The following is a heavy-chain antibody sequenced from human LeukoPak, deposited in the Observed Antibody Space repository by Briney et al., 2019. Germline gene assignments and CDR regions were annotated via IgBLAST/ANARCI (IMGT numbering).Heavy chain of an antibody. V-gene: IGHV1-69*04. Sequence: GVSVKVSCKASGGTFSSYAISRVRQAPGQGLEWMGRIIPILGIANYAQKFQGRVTITADKSTSTAYMELSSLRSEDTAVYYCARFTSRPYYDFWSGYLDAFDIWGQGTMVTVSS. J-gene: IGHJ3*02. CDR2: IIPILGIA. CDR1: GGTFSSYA. D-gene: IGHD3-3*01. CDR3: ARFTSRPYYDFWSGYLDAFDI.